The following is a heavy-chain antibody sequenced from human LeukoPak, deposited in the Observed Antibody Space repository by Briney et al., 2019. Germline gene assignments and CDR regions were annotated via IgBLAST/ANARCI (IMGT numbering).Heavy chain of an antibody. CDR2: IYKSGSP. Sequence: SGTLSLTCAVSGASISDTHWWSWVRQPPGRGLEWIGEIYKSGSPNYNPSLRSRVAISEDKFKNQFLLKLTSVTAADTAVYYCARDPHTSNQPHYWGQGTLVTVSS. V-gene: IGHV4-4*02. CDR1: GASISDTHW. J-gene: IGHJ4*02. CDR3: ARDPHTSNQPHY. D-gene: IGHD2-2*01.